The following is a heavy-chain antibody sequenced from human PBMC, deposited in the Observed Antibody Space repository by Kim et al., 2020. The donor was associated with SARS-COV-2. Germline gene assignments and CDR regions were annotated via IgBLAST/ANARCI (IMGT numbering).Heavy chain of an antibody. CDR1: GYTFTSYG. V-gene: IGHV1-18*01. CDR2: ISAYNGNT. D-gene: IGHD6-19*01. CDR3: AGDWRGYSSGWYEGKLFDY. Sequence: ASVKVSCKASGYTFTSYGISWVRQAPGQGLEWMGWISAYNGNTNYAQKLQGRVTMTTDTSTNTAYMELRSLRSDDTAVYYCAGDWRGYSSGWYEGKLFDYWGQGTLVTVSS. J-gene: IGHJ4*02.